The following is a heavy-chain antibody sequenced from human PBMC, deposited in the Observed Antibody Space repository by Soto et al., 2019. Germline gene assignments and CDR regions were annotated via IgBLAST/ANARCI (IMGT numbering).Heavy chain of an antibody. J-gene: IGHJ6*02. CDR3: ATYYDFWSGATYGMDV. CDR2: IIPIFGTA. D-gene: IGHD3-3*01. Sequence: QVQLVQSGAEVKKPGSSVKVSCKASGGTFSSYAISWVRQAPGQGLEWMGGIIPIFGTANYAQKVQGRVTITADESTSTAYMELSSLRSEDTAVYYCATYYDFWSGATYGMDVWGQGTTVTVSS. CDR1: GGTFSSYA. V-gene: IGHV1-69*12.